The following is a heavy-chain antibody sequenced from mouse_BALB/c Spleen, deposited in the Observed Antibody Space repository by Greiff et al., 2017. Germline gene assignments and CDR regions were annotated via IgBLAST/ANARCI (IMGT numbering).Heavy chain of an antibody. CDR1: GFTFSSFG. V-gene: IGHV5-17*02. D-gene: IGHD1-1*01. CDR3: ARTTVVGDYAMDY. CDR2: ISSGSSTI. J-gene: IGHJ4*01. Sequence: EVKLEESGGGLVQPGGSRKLSCAASGFTFSSFGMHWVRQAPEKGLEWVAYISSGSSTIYYADTVKGRFTISRDNPKNTLFLQMTSLRSEDTAMYYCARTTVVGDYAMDYWGQGTSVTVSS.